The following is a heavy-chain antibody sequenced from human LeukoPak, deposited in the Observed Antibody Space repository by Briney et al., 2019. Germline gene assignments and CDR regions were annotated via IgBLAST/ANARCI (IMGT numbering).Heavy chain of an antibody. J-gene: IGHJ4*02. Sequence: SETLSLTCAVYGGSFSGYYWSWIRQPPGKGLEWIGEINHRRSTNYNPSLKSRVTMSVDTSKNQFSMNLSSVTAADTAVYYCARGQFWSGYSIWGQGTLVTVSS. CDR1: GGSFSGYY. CDR2: INHRRST. D-gene: IGHD3-3*02. V-gene: IGHV4-34*01. CDR3: ARGQFWSGYSI.